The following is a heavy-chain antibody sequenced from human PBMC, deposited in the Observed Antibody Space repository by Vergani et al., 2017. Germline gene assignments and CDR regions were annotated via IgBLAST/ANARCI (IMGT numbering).Heavy chain of an antibody. CDR2: ISYSGDT. D-gene: IGHD2-2*01. Sequence: QVQLQQWGAGLLKPSETLSLPCAVYGGSFSGYYWSWIRQTPGKGLEWIGQISYSGDTNYSPSLTSRLTISIDTSKNQFSLKVNSVTAADTAMYYCARVSCSSTSCYQPFDYWGQGTLVTVSS. CDR1: GGSFSGYY. J-gene: IGHJ4*02. CDR3: ARVSCSSTSCYQPFDY. V-gene: IGHV4-34*01.